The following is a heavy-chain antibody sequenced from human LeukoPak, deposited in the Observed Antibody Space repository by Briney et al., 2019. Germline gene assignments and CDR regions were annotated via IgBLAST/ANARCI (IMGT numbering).Heavy chain of an antibody. J-gene: IGHJ4*02. CDR2: MSYDGSTK. CDR3: ATYSTSWTSFDY. CDR1: GFTFSSFS. Sequence: GGSLRLSCEASGFTFSSFSMHWVRQAPGKGLEWVAVMSYDGSTKYYADSVKGRFTISRDNSKNTLFLQMNSLRAKDTALYYCATYSTSWTSFDYWGQGTLVTASS. V-gene: IGHV3-30-3*01. D-gene: IGHD6-13*01.